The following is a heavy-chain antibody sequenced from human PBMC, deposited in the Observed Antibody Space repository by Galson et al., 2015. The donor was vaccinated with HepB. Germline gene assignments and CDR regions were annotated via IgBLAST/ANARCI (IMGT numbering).Heavy chain of an antibody. CDR2: INPNDGST. J-gene: IGHJ4*02. CDR1: RDTFSTYS. Sequence: SVKVSCKASRDTFSTYSIHWVRQAPGQGLEWMGIINPNDGSTSYAQKFKARLTMTRDTSKSTVYMELNRLRSEDSAVYYCATTFCTNGRCYFSFDYWGQGALVTVSS. CDR3: ATTFCTNGRCYFSFDY. D-gene: IGHD2-8*01. V-gene: IGHV1-46*01.